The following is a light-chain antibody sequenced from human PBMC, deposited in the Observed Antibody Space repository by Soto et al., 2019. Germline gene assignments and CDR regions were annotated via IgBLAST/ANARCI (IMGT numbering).Light chain of an antibody. CDR3: QQYDNLPLT. V-gene: IGKV1-33*01. J-gene: IGKJ4*01. CDR1: HDIRNY. Sequence: DIQMTQSPSSLSACVGDRVTITCQASHDIRNYLNWYQQKPGQAPKLLIHDASRLQTGVPSRFSGSGSGTDFIFTITSLQPDDIATYHCQQYDNLPLTFGGGTKVEI. CDR2: DAS.